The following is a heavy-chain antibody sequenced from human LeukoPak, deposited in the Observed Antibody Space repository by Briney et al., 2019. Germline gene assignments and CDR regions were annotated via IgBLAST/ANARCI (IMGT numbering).Heavy chain of an antibody. CDR2: ISDSGST. J-gene: IGHJ6*03. CDR3: ARDKGYYGSGMLSPYYYYYMDV. D-gene: IGHD3-10*01. Sequence: SQTLSLTCTVSGASISSGGTFWTWIRQHPGKGLEWIACISDSGSTYYHPSLKSRATISEDTSKNQFSLKVTSVTTADTAVYYCARDKGYYGSGMLSPYYYYYMDVWGKGTTVTVSS. V-gene: IGHV4-31*03. CDR1: GASISSGGTF.